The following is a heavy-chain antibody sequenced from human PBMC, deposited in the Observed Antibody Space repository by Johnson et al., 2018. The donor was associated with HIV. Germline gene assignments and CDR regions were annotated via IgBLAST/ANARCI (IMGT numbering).Heavy chain of an antibody. CDR1: GFTFSTYD. CDR2: ISYDGSNK. V-gene: IGHV3-30*03. J-gene: IGHJ3*02. D-gene: IGHD3-3*01. Sequence: VQLVESGGGVVQPGRSLRLSCAASGFTFSTYDMHWVRQAPGKGLEWVAIISYDGSNKYYADFVKGRFTISRDNSKNTLYLQMNSLRAEDTAVYYCARGGVIHDAFDIWGQGTMVTLSS. CDR3: ARGGVIHDAFDI.